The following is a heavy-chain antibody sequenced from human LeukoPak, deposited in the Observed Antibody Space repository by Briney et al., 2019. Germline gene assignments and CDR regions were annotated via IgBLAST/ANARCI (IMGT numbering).Heavy chain of an antibody. CDR1: GDSFSGYY. CDR2: INHSGST. J-gene: IGHJ6*03. V-gene: IGHV4-34*01. CDR3: ARGRVAARRGFGPQKVDYYYYYYMDV. Sequence: PSETLSLTCAVYGDSFSGYYWSWLRQPPGKGLEWIGEINHSGSTHYNASLKSRVTIAVDTSKNQFSLKLSSVPAADTAVYYCARGRVAARRGFGPQKVDYYYYYYMDVWGKGTTVTVSS. D-gene: IGHD6-6*01.